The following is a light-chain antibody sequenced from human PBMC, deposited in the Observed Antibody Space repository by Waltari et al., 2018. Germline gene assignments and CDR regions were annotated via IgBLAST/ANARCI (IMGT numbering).Light chain of an antibody. CDR2: KAS. V-gene: IGKV1-5*02. CDR1: QNISNW. J-gene: IGKJ4*01. Sequence: DIQMTQSPSFLSASVAGQVTIIWQASQNISNWLAWYQQKPGKAPQSLLYKASRWVSGVLSRFSGSGYGTDFSPTISRLPPEDFASYYCQQYNSGTLTFGGGTRVEIK. CDR3: QQYNSGTLT.